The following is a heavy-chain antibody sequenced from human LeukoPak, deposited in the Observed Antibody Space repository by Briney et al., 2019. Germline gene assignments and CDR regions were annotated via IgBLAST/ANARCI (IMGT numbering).Heavy chain of an antibody. J-gene: IGHJ4*02. Sequence: SVKVSCRASGGTFSSYAISWERQAPGQGLEWMGGIIPIFGTANYAQKFQGRVTITTDESTSTAYMELSSLRSEDTAVYYCASTVDWLLAHFDYWGQGTLVTVSS. CDR1: GGTFSSYA. CDR3: ASTVDWLLAHFDY. V-gene: IGHV1-69*05. D-gene: IGHD3-9*01. CDR2: IIPIFGTA.